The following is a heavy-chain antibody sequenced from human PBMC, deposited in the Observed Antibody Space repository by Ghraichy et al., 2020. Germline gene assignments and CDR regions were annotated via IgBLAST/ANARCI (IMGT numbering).Heavy chain of an antibody. CDR1: GGSISSYY. D-gene: IGHD3-10*01. CDR2: IYYSGST. Sequence: SETRSLTCTVSGGSISSYYWSWIRQHPGKGLEWIGYIYYSGSTNYNPSLKSRVTISVDTSKNQFSLKLSSVTAADAAVYYCARGQITMVRGVIGDFDYWGQGTLVTVSS. J-gene: IGHJ4*02. V-gene: IGHV4-59*01. CDR3: ARGQITMVRGVIGDFDY.